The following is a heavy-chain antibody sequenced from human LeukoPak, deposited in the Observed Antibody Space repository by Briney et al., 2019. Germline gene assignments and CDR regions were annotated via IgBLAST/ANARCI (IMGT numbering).Heavy chain of an antibody. J-gene: IGHJ3*01. CDR3: ARDPNSKIGAFDL. Sequence: GGSLGLSCAASGFTFSSYSMNWVRQAPGKGLEWVSSISSSSSYIYYADSVKGRFTISRDNAKNSLYLQMNSLRADDSAVYYCARDPNSKIGAFDLWGQGTMVTVSS. D-gene: IGHD2/OR15-2a*01. V-gene: IGHV3-21*01. CDR1: GFTFSSYS. CDR2: ISSSSSYI.